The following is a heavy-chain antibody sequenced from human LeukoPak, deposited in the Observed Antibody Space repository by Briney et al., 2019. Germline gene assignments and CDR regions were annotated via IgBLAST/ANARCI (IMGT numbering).Heavy chain of an antibody. Sequence: GWSLRLSCAASGFTLSSYAMSWVRQAPGKGLEWVSAISDTGNTYHADSVKGRFTISRDSSKHTLLLQMNRLRPEAAAVYYCAKAPVTTCRGAFCYPFDYWGLGTLVTVSS. D-gene: IGHD2-15*01. CDR1: GFTLSSYA. V-gene: IGHV3-23*01. J-gene: IGHJ4*02. CDR3: AKAPVTTCRGAFCYPFDY. CDR2: ISDTGNT.